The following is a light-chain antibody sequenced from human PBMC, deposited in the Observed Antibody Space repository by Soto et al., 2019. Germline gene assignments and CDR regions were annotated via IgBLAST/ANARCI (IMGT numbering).Light chain of an antibody. Sequence: EIVLTQSPATLSLSPGERATLSCRASQSVRSYLAWYQQKPGQAPRLLIYDAFNRATGIPARFSGSGSGTDFTRTISRLEPEDFAVYYCKQRRNWPVTFGQGTEVEIK. J-gene: IGKJ1*01. CDR2: DAF. V-gene: IGKV3-11*01. CDR3: KQRRNWPVT. CDR1: QSVRSY.